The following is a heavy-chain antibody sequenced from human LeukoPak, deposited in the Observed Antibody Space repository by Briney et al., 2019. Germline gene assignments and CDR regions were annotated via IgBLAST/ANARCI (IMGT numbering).Heavy chain of an antibody. CDR1: GRFISSYY. V-gene: IGHV4-59*07. CDR2: IYYSGYT. D-gene: IGHD3-10*01. CDR3: ARTTMVRGTYYIDV. Sequence: SDTLSLTCTVSGRFISSYYWSWIRQPPGKGLEWIGYIYYSGYTNYNPPLKSRVTISVDTSKNPFSLKLSAVTAADTAVYYCARTTMVRGTYYIDVWGKGNTVTISS. J-gene: IGHJ6*03.